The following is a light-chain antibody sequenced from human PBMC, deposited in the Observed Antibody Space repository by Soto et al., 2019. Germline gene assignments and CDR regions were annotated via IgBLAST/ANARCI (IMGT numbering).Light chain of an antibody. Sequence: QSVLAQPPSASGFPGQSVTISCTGTGSDVGRYNYVSWYQHHPGKAPKLIIYEVNKRPSGVPDRFSGSKSANTASLTVSGLQAEDEADYYCSSFAGSNTFVFGTGTNVTVL. V-gene: IGLV2-8*01. CDR1: GSDVGRYNY. CDR2: EVN. CDR3: SSFAGSNTFV. J-gene: IGLJ1*01.